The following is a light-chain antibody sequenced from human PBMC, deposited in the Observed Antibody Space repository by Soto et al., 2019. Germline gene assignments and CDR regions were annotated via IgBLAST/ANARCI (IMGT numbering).Light chain of an antibody. CDR1: QSVSSN. J-gene: IGKJ4*01. CDR3: QQYNNWPLT. Sequence: EIVMTQSPATLSVSPGERATLSCRASQSVSSNLAWDQQKPGQAPRLLIYGASTRATGIPARFSGSGSGTEFSLTISSLQSEDFAAYYCQQYNNWPLTFGRGHKVEIK. CDR2: GAS. V-gene: IGKV3-15*01.